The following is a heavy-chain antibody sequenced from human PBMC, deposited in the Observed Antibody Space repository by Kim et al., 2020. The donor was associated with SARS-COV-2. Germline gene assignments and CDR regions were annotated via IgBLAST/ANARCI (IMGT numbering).Heavy chain of an antibody. D-gene: IGHD3-10*01. V-gene: IGHV5-51*01. Sequence: GESLKISCKASGYNFLYLWIGWVRQIPGKGLEWMGIIYPNDFDVRYSPAFQGQVTISVDKSVTTAYLQWRSLKASDTAMYYCARGRAYGSGTYYSGFDYWAQGTLVTVAS. CDR2: IYPNDFDV. J-gene: IGHJ4*02. CDR1: GYNFLYLW. CDR3: ARGRAYGSGTYYSGFDY.